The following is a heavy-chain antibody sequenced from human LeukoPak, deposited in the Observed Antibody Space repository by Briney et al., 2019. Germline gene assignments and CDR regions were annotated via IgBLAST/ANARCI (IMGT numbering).Heavy chain of an antibody. CDR3: AKTVDIVATTFSFDY. CDR2: ISGSGGST. Sequence: GGSLRLSCAASGFTFSSYAMSWVRQAPGKGLEWVSAISGSGGSTYYADSVKGRFTISRDNSKNTLYLQMNSLSAEDTAVYYCAKTVDIVATTFSFDYWGQGTLVTVSS. V-gene: IGHV3-23*01. CDR1: GFTFSSYA. D-gene: IGHD5-12*01. J-gene: IGHJ4*02.